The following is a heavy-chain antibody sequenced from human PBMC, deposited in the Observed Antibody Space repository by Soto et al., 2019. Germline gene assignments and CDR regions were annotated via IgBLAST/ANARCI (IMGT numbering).Heavy chain of an antibody. V-gene: IGHV1-2*04. CDR3: ARDEQLAQTTLGY. CDR1: GYTFTGYY. D-gene: IGHD6-6*01. CDR2: INPNSGGT. Sequence: ASVKVSCKASGYTFTGYYMHWVRQAPGQGLEWMGWINPNSGGTNYAQKFQGWVTMTRDTSISTAYMELSRLRSDDTAVYYCARDEQLAQTTLGYWGQGTLVTVSS. J-gene: IGHJ4*02.